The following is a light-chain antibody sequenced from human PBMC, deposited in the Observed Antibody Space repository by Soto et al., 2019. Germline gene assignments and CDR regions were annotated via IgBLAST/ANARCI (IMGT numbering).Light chain of an antibody. CDR3: MQALQIPPT. CDR2: LGS. V-gene: IGKV2-28*01. J-gene: IGKJ5*01. CDR1: QSLLHSNGYNY. Sequence: DIVMTQSPLSLPVTPGEPASISCRSSQSLLHSNGYNYLDWYLQKPGQSPQLLIYLGSDRASGVPDRFSGSGSDTDFTLKISRLEAEDVGVYYCMQALQIPPTFGQGTRLEIK.